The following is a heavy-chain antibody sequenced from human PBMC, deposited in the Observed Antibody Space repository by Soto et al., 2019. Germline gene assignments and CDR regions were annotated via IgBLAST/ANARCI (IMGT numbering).Heavy chain of an antibody. V-gene: IGHV3-33*01. Sequence: WGSLRLSCAASGFTFISYGIHCVRHCPFKGREWVAVIWYDGSRKYYADSVKGRFTISRDNSKNTLDLQMNSLRAEDTAVYYCARDGPPRGSGTNWFDPWGQGTLVTVSS. CDR1: GFTFISYG. J-gene: IGHJ5*02. CDR3: ARDGPPRGSGTNWFDP. D-gene: IGHD3-10*01. CDR2: IWYDGSRK.